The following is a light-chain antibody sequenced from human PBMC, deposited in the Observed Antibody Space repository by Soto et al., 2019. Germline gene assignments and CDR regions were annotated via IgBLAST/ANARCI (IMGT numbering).Light chain of an antibody. J-gene: IGLJ1*01. Sequence: QSVLTQPPSASGSPGQSVTISCTGTSSDVGGYNYVSWYQQHPGKAPKLMIYEVSKRPSGVPDRFSGSKSGNTASLTVSGLQAEDEAYYYCSSYAGSNNFRYVFGTGNNVTVL. CDR3: SSYAGSNNFRYV. CDR1: SSDVGGYNY. CDR2: EVS. V-gene: IGLV2-8*01.